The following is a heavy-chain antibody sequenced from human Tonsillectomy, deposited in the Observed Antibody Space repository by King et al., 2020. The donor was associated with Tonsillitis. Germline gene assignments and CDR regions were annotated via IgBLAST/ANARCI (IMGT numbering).Heavy chain of an antibody. D-gene: IGHD3-10*01. Sequence: QVQLQQWGAGLLKPSETLSLTCAVYGGSFSGYYWSWIRQPPGKGLEWIGEINHSGSTNYNPSLKSRVTISVDTSKNQFSPKLSSVTAADTAVYYCRGSPSSTPLGGPNDAFDIWGQGTMVTVSS. CDR2: INHSGST. V-gene: IGHV4-34*01. CDR1: GGSFSGYY. CDR3: RGSPSSTPLGGPNDAFDI. J-gene: IGHJ3*02.